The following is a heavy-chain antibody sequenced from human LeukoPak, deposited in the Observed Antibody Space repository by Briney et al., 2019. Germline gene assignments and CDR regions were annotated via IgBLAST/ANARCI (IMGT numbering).Heavy chain of an antibody. CDR1: GYTFTGYY. D-gene: IGHD3-16*01. CDR3: ARIGVRSVPGLRY. CDR2: INPNSGGT. V-gene: IGHV1-2*02. Sequence: ASVKVSCKASGYTFTGYYMHWVRQAPGQGLEWMGWINPNSGGTNYAQKFQGRVTMTRDTSTSTAYMELGRLRSDDTAVYYCARIGVRSVPGLRYRGPGTLVSVSS. J-gene: IGHJ4*02.